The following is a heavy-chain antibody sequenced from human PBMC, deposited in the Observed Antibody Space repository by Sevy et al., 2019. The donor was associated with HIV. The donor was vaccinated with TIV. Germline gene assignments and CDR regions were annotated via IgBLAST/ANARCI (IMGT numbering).Heavy chain of an antibody. D-gene: IGHD2-21*02. Sequence: SETLSLTCTVSGGSISSYYWSWIRQPPGKGLEWIGYIYYSGSTNYNPSLKSRVTISVDTSKNQFSLKLSSVTAADTAVYYCAIDPATARQSYFDYWGQGTLVTVSS. CDR1: GGSISSYY. CDR3: AIDPATARQSYFDY. V-gene: IGHV4-59*01. J-gene: IGHJ4*02. CDR2: IYYSGST.